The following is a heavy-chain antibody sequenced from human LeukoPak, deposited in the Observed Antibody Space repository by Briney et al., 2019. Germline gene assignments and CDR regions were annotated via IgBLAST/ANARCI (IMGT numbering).Heavy chain of an antibody. Sequence: GGSLRLSCAASGSTFSSYGMNWVRQAPGKGLEWVSSIGRSPSYIYYADSVKGRFTISRDNAKDLLDLQMNSLRAEDTAVYYCARLTSYNHDYSGRYGLDVWGQGTTVTVSS. J-gene: IGHJ6*02. D-gene: IGHD5-12*01. V-gene: IGHV3-21*01. CDR2: IGRSPSYI. CDR3: ARLTSYNHDYSGRYGLDV. CDR1: GSTFSSYG.